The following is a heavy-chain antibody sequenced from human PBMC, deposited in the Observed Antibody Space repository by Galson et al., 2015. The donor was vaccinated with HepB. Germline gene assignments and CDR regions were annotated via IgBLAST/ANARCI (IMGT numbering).Heavy chain of an antibody. CDR3: TRMGDFSGYSSK. CDR1: GFTFSGSA. Sequence: SLRLSCAASGFTFSGSAIHWVRQAAGKGPEWVGRMRSKGNDYATSYVESLKGRFTISRDDSRNMAYLHMKSLKTEGTAVYYCTRMGDFSGYSSKWGQGTLVTVSS. D-gene: IGHD5-12*01. V-gene: IGHV3-73*01. CDR2: MRSKGNDYAT. J-gene: IGHJ4*02.